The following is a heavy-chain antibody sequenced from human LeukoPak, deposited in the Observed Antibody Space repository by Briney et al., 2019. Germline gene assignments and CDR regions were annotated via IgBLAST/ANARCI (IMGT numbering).Heavy chain of an antibody. CDR2: ISYDGSNK. CDR1: GFTLSSYG. Sequence: GGSLRLSCAASGFTLSSYGMHWVRQAPGKGLEWVAVISYDGSNKYYADSVKGRFTISRDNSKNTLYLRMNSLRAEDTAVYYCAKDFSRGYNAFDIWGQGTMVTVSS. V-gene: IGHV3-30*18. J-gene: IGHJ3*02. D-gene: IGHD3-22*01. CDR3: AKDFSRGYNAFDI.